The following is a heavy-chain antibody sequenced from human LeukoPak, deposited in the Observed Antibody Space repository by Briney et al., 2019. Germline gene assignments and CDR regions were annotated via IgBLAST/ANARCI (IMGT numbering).Heavy chain of an antibody. D-gene: IGHD2-21*02. CDR1: GYSFTSYW. Sequence: GESLKISCKGSGYSFTSYWIGWVRQMPGKGLEWMGIIYPGDSDTRYSPSFQGQVTISADKSISTAYLQWSSLKASDTAMYYCASAYCGGDCYSGDDAFDIWGQGTVVTVSS. J-gene: IGHJ3*02. CDR3: ASAYCGGDCYSGDDAFDI. CDR2: IYPGDSDT. V-gene: IGHV5-51*01.